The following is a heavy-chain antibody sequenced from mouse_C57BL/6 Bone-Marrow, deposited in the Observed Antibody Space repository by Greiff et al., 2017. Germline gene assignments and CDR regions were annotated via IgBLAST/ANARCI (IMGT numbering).Heavy chain of an antibody. Sequence: VQLQQSGAELVRPGASVKLSCTASGFNIKDDYMHWVKQRPEQGLEWIGWIDPENGDTEYASKFQGKATITADTSSNTAYLQLSSLTSEDTAVYYCTPFYDGEYGGGYWGQGTTLTVSS. CDR2: IDPENGDT. CDR3: TPFYDGEYGGGY. J-gene: IGHJ2*01. CDR1: GFNIKDDY. D-gene: IGHD2-3*01. V-gene: IGHV14-4*01.